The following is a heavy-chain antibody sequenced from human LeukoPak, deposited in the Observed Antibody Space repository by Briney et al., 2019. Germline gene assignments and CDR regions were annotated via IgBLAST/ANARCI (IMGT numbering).Heavy chain of an antibody. J-gene: IGHJ4*02. Sequence: GGSLRLSCAASGFTFSSYEMNWVRQAPGKGLEWVSYISSGSTIYDADSVKGRFTISRDNAKNSLYLQMNSLRAEDTAVYYCARESTAVAGAPFDYWGQGTLVTVSS. CDR1: GFTFSSYE. V-gene: IGHV3-48*03. D-gene: IGHD6-19*01. CDR3: ARESTAVAGAPFDY. CDR2: ISSGSTI.